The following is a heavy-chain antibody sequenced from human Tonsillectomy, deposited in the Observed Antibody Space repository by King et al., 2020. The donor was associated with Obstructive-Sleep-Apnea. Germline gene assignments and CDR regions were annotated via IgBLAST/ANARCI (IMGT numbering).Heavy chain of an antibody. D-gene: IGHD1-1*01. Sequence: VQLVESGGGLVQPGGSRRLSCAASGFTFSTYAVTWVRQAPGKGLEWVSTVSGSGDTTYYADSVKGRFTISRDNSKNTLYLQMNSLRAEDTAIYYCAKDHTGNWNSETNTYYYYYGMDVWGKGTTVTVSS. CDR2: VSGSGDTT. CDR3: AKDHTGNWNSETNTYYYYYGMDV. V-gene: IGHV3-23*04. J-gene: IGHJ6*04. CDR1: GFTFSTYA.